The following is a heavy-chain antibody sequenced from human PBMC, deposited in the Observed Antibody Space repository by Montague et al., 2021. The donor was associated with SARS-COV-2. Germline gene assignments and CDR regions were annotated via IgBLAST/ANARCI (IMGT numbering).Heavy chain of an antibody. D-gene: IGHD2-15*01. CDR2: INYSGST. CDR3: ARNLVVHYWYGMDV. CDR1: GGSISSYY. Sequence: SETLSLTCTVAGGSISSYYWSWIRQPPGKGLEWIGYINYSGSTNXXPSLKSRVTISVDTSKNQFFLNLSSVTAADTAVYYCARNLVVHYWYGMDVWGQGTTVTVSS. V-gene: IGHV4-59*01. J-gene: IGHJ6*02.